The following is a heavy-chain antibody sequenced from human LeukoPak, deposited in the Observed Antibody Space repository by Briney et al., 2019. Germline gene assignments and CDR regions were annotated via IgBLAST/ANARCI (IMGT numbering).Heavy chain of an antibody. CDR1: GFTFSSYA. D-gene: IGHD6-13*01. J-gene: IGHJ6*02. CDR3: AKDKGAAAGIGTYYYYGMDV. V-gene: IGHV3-9*03. CDR2: ISWNSGSI. Sequence: LPGGSLRLSCAASGFTFSSYAMHWVRQAPGKGLEWVSGISWNSGSIGYADSVKGRFTISRDNAKNSLYLQMNSLRAEDMALYYCAKDKGAAAGIGTYYYYGMDVWGQGTTVTVSS.